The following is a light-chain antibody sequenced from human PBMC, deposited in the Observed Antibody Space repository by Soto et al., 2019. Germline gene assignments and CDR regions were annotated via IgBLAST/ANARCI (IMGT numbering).Light chain of an antibody. Sequence: DIQMTQSPSSLSASVGDRFDVTCRTSQSISYYLNWYQQKPGKAPNLLIYAASSLQSGVPSRFSGSRSGTDFTLTISSLQPEDFATYYCQQSYSIPKTFGPGTKVDIK. CDR1: QSISYY. V-gene: IGKV1-39*01. CDR3: QQSYSIPKT. J-gene: IGKJ3*01. CDR2: AAS.